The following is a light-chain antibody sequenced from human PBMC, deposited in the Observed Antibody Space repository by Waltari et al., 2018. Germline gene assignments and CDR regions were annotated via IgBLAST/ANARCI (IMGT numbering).Light chain of an antibody. V-gene: IGKV3-20*01. CDR2: AAS. CDR3: QNHERLPAT. Sequence: LTQSPGTLSLSPGERATLSCRASQNIGTYLVWYQQKPGKPPRLLRYAASRRATGSPDRFSGSGSGTDFSLTISRLEPEDFAVYYCQNHERLPATFGQGTKVEIK. J-gene: IGKJ1*01. CDR1: QNIGTY.